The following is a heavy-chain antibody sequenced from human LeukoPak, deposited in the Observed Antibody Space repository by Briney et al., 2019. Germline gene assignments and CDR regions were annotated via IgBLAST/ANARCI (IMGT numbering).Heavy chain of an antibody. J-gene: IGHJ6*02. CDR1: GGSVSSGSYY. D-gene: IGHD1-26*01. CDR2: IYYSGST. CDR3: ARDRKSYGTYYYYGMDV. V-gene: IGHV4-61*01. Sequence: SETLSLTCTVSGGSVSSGSYYWSWIRQPPGKGLEWIGYIYYSGSTNYNPSLKSRVTISVDTSKNQFSLKLCSVSAADTAVYYCARDRKSYGTYYYYGMDVWGQGTTVTVSS.